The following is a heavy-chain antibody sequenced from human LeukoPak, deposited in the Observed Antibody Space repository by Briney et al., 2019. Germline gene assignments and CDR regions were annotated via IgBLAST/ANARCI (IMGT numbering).Heavy chain of an antibody. J-gene: IGHJ5*02. D-gene: IGHD2-15*01. CDR3: ARGTVGYCSGGSCQGWFDP. V-gene: IGHV4-39*07. CDR1: GGSISSIGYY. CDR2: IYYSGST. Sequence: SETLSLTCTVSGGSISSIGYYWGWIRQPPGKGLEWIGNIYYSGSTYYNPSLKSRVTISVDTSKNQFSLKLSSVTAADTAVYYCARGTVGYCSGGSCQGWFDPWGQGTLVTVSS.